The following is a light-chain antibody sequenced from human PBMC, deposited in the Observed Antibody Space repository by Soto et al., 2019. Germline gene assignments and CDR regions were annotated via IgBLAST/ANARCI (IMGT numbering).Light chain of an antibody. CDR1: RGDVGRYEY. J-gene: IGLJ3*02. V-gene: IGLV2-11*01. CDR3: CSYAGSETLAGE. CDR2: DVA. Sequence: QSVLAQPRSVSGSPGQSGTISCTGTRGDVGRYEYVSWHQHHPGRAPKLIIYDVAKRPLGVPDRFAGSRSGNAASLIISRLQAEDEADYCCCSYAGSETLAGEFGGGTKLTVL.